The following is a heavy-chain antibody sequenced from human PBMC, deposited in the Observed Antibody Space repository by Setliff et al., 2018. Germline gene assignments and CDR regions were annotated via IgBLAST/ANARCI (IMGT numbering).Heavy chain of an antibody. CDR2: INPYNGVT. Sequence: GASVKVSCKASGYTFTSYGISWVRQAPGQGLEWMGYINPYNGVTYYAQNVQAGVTMTTDTSTSTAYMELRSLTSDDTAVYYCARGQTLRHFDWPTAFDYWGLGTLVTVSS. CDR3: ARGQTLRHFDWPTAFDY. CDR1: GYTFTSYG. J-gene: IGHJ4*02. D-gene: IGHD3-9*01. V-gene: IGHV1-18*01.